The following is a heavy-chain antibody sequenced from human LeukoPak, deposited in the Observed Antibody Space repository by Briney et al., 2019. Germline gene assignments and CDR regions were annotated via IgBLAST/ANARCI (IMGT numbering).Heavy chain of an antibody. CDR3: ARGAPGGNDYGDY. CDR2: IFHSGST. V-gene: IGHV4-59*01. J-gene: IGHJ4*02. Sequence: ASETLSLTCTVPGASISSYYWSWIRQPPGKGLEWIGYIFHSGSTNYNPSLKSRVTISVDTSKNQLSLKLSSMTAADTAVYYCARGAPGGNDYGDYWGQGTLVTVSS. CDR1: GASISSYY.